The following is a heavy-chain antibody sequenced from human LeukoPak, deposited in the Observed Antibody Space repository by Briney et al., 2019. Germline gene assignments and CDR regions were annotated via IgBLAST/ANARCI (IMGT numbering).Heavy chain of an antibody. J-gene: IGHJ4*02. V-gene: IGHV3-74*01. CDR3: AREFLYYYPLGAFDY. D-gene: IGHD3-10*01. Sequence: TGGSLRLSCAASGFTFSSYWMHWVRQAPGKGLVWVSRINIDGSTTSYADSVKGRFTISRDNAKNKLYLQMNSLRAEDTALYYCAREFLYYYPLGAFDYWGQGTLVSVSS. CDR2: INIDGSTT. CDR1: GFTFSSYW.